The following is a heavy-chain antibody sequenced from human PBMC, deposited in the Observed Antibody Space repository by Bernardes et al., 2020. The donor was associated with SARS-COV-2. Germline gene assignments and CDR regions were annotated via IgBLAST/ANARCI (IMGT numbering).Heavy chain of an antibody. CDR3: ARERSWNFWSGYYYFDY. V-gene: IGHV4-34*01. CDR1: GGSFSGYY. Sequence: SEPLSLTCAVYGGSFSGYYWSWIRQPPGKGLEWIGEINHSGSTNYNPSLKSRVTISVDTSKNQFSLKLSSVTAADTAVYYCARERSWNFWSGYYYFDYWGQGTLVTVSS. J-gene: IGHJ4*02. D-gene: IGHD3-3*01. CDR2: INHSGST.